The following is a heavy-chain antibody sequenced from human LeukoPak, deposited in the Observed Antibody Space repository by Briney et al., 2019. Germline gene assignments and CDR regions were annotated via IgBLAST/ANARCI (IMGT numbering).Heavy chain of an antibody. J-gene: IGHJ4*02. CDR2: IYPDGSDP. D-gene: IGHD6-6*01. Sequence: GESLKISCKGSGYSFASYSIGWVRQMPGKGLEWMGIIYPDGSDPRYSPSFQGQVTISADKSISTAYLQWSSLKASDTAMYYCARRVSSMYYFDYWGQGTLVTVSS. V-gene: IGHV5-51*01. CDR1: GYSFASYS. CDR3: ARRVSSMYYFDY.